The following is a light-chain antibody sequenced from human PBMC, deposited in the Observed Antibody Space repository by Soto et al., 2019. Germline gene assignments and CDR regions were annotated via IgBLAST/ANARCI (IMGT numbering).Light chain of an antibody. CDR3: HHYGTSWT. Sequence: EIVLTQSPGTLSLSPGERATLSCRASQSFSSSFLAWYQQKPGQAPRLLISGASSRATGIPDRFSGSGSGTDFTLTISRLEPEDFAVYYCHHYGTSWTFGQGTKVDIK. V-gene: IGKV3-20*01. J-gene: IGKJ1*01. CDR2: GAS. CDR1: QSFSSSF.